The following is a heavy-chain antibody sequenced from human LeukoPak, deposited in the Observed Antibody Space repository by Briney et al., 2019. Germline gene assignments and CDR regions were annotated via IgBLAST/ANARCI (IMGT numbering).Heavy chain of an antibody. D-gene: IGHD3-10*01. J-gene: IGHJ3*02. V-gene: IGHV3-48*01. CDR3: ALTGMVRGVIDAFDI. Sequence: GGSLRLSCAASGFTFTSYSMNWVRQAPGKGLEWVSYISSSSSTIYYTDSVKGRFTISRDNSKNTLYLQMNSLRAEDTAVYYCALTGMVRGVIDAFDIWGQGTMATVSS. CDR1: GFTFTSYS. CDR2: ISSSSSTI.